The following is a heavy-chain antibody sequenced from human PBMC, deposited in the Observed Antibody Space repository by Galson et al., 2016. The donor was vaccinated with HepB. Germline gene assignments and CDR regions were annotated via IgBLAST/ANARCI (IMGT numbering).Heavy chain of an antibody. CDR1: GGSVSSGSYY. CDR3: ARAQYSVTSYSYYFDY. V-gene: IGHV4-61*01. CDR2: IYSNGLT. Sequence: SETLSLTCTVSGGSVSSGSYYWSWIRQPPGKGLEWIGFIYSNGLTNYNPSLKSGVTISLDTSKNQFSLRLSSVTAADTAVYYCARAQYSVTSYSYYFDYWGQGTLVTVSS. J-gene: IGHJ4*02. D-gene: IGHD1-26*01.